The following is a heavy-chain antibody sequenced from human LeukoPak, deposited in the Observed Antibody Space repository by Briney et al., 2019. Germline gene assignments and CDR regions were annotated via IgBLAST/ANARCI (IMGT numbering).Heavy chain of an antibody. Sequence: GGSLRLSCAASGFTFSSYAMSWVRQAPGKGLGWVSAISGSAISTYYADSVKGRFTISRDNSKNTLYLQMSSLRAEDTAVYYCAKDLFTSSPVGYYGMDVWGQGTTVTVSS. D-gene: IGHD2-2*01. CDR1: GFTFSSYA. CDR2: ISGSAIST. V-gene: IGHV3-23*01. J-gene: IGHJ6*02. CDR3: AKDLFTSSPVGYYGMDV.